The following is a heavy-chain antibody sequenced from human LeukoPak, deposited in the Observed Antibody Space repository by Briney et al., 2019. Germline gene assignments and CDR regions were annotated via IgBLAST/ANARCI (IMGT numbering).Heavy chain of an antibody. CDR3: AKVGVEFHYYYYMDV. J-gene: IGHJ6*03. CDR2: IYSGGGT. Sequence: GGFLRLSCVASGFTVSSNYMSWVRQAPGKGLEWVSVIYSGGGTYYADSVKGRFTISRDSSKNTLYLQMNSLRAEDTALYFCAKVGVEFHYYYYMDVWGKGTTVAVSS. CDR1: GFTVSSNY. V-gene: IGHV3-53*01. D-gene: IGHD3-3*01.